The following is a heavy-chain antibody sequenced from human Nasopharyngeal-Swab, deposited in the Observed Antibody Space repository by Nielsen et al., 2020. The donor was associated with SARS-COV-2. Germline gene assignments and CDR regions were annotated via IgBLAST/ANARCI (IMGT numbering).Heavy chain of an antibody. CDR3: LRGDRRDY. V-gene: IGHV3-21*01. Sequence: GESLKISCAASGFSFSTYTMNWVRQAPGKGLEWLSSISSDSGAKYHADSEKGRFTISRDNAKNSLYLEMNSLRAEDTAVYYCLRGDRRDYWGPGTLVSVSS. CDR2: ISSDSGAK. D-gene: IGHD3-22*01. J-gene: IGHJ4*02. CDR1: GFSFSTYT.